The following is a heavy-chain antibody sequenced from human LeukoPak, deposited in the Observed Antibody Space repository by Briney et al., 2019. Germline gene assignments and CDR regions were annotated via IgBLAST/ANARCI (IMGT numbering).Heavy chain of an antibody. CDR1: GYSFTDYW. CDR2: IYPGNSAT. V-gene: IGHV5-51*01. J-gene: IGHJ3*02. D-gene: IGHD6-19*01. Sequence: GESLKISCKGSGYSFTDYWIGWVRQMPGKGLEWMGIIYPGNSATRYSPSFQGQVTISADRSISTAFLQWSSLMASDTAIYYCASIKTPGYSSGSYCVFDIWGQGTMVTVSS. CDR3: ASIKTPGYSSGSYCVFDI.